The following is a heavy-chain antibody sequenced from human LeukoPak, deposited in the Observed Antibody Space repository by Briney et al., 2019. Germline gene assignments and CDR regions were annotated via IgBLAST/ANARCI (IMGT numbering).Heavy chain of an antibody. J-gene: IGHJ4*02. V-gene: IGHV3-66*01. CDR2: IYSGGST. CDR3: ARDLAYGSGSYYLDY. D-gene: IGHD3-10*01. Sequence: GGSLRLSCAASGISVSSNYMSWVRQAPGKGLEWVSVIYSGGSTYYADSVKGRFIISRDNSKNTLYLQMNSLRAEDTAVYYCARDLAYGSGSYYLDYWGQGTLVTVSS. CDR1: GISVSSNY.